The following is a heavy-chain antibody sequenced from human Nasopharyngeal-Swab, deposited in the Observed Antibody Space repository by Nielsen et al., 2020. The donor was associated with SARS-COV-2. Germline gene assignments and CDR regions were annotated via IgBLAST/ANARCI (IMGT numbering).Heavy chain of an antibody. D-gene: IGHD1-26*01. CDR1: GFTFSSYW. CDR3: ARKDSGSYRGYFDY. CDR2: ISYDGSNK. V-gene: IGHV3-30-3*01. J-gene: IGHJ4*02. Sequence: GSLRLSCAASGFTFSSYWMSWVRQAPGKGLEWVAVISYDGSNKYYADSVKGRFTISRDNSKNTLYLQMNSLRAEDTAVYYCARKDSGSYRGYFDYWGQGTLVTVSS.